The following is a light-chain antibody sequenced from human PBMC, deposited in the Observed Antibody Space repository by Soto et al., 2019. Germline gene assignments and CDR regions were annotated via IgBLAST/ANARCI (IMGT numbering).Light chain of an antibody. CDR1: HSDIGTYNY. CDR3: CSHNTHRTYV. Sequence: QSVLTQPASLSGSPGQSITIPCTGTHSDIGTYNYVSWYRQHPGKPPQIIIFDVANRSVGTPPRFSGSKSGNTASLTISGLQAEDDDDYYCCSHNTHRTYVFGTGTKLTVL. CDR2: DVA. J-gene: IGLJ1*01. V-gene: IGLV2-14*03.